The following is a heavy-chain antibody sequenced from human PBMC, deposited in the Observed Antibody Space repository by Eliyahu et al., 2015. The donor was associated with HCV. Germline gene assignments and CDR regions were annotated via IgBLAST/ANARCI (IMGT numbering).Heavy chain of an antibody. CDR2: ISWNSRII. D-gene: IGHD3-10*01. Sequence: EVQLVXXGGGWXQPGRSLRXSXVPSGFTFEDDDIHWVRQAPGKGLEGVSSISWNSRIIDYADSVKGRFTISRDNAQNSVFLQMDSLRVEDTALYYCAKQRGDHYFYMDLWGKGTTVTVS. V-gene: IGHV3-9*01. J-gene: IGHJ6*03. CDR3: AKQRGDHYFYMDL. CDR1: GFTFEDDD.